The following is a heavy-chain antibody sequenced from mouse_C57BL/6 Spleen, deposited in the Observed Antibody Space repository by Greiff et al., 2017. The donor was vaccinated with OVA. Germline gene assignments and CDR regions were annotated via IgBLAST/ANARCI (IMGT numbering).Heavy chain of an antibody. V-gene: IGHV3-6*01. CDR3: ANWGYFDY. CDR1: GYSITSGYY. CDR2: ISYDGSN. J-gene: IGHJ2*01. Sequence: EVQLLESGPGLVKPSQSLSLTCSVTGYSITSGYYWNWIRQFPGNKLEWMGYISYDGSNNYNPSLKNRISITRDTSKNQFFLKLNSVTTEDTATYYCANWGYFDYWGQGTTLTVSS.